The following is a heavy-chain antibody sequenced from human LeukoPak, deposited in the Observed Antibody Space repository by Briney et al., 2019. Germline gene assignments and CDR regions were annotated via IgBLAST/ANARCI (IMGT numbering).Heavy chain of an antibody. CDR2: IYTSGST. J-gene: IGHJ5*02. Sequence: SETLSLTCTVSGGSISSYYWSWIRQPAGKGLEWIGRIYTSGSTNYNPSLKSRVTMSVGTSKNQFSLKLSSVTAADTAVYYCARDRVPYYYGSGSLDPWGQGTLVTVSS. V-gene: IGHV4-4*07. D-gene: IGHD3-10*01. CDR1: GGSISSYY. CDR3: ARDRVPYYYGSGSLDP.